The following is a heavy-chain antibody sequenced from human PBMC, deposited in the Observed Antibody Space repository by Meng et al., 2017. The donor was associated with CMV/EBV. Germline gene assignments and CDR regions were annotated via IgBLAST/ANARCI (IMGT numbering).Heavy chain of an antibody. J-gene: IGHJ5*02. V-gene: IGHV4-30-4*08. Sequence: HVQLQESGPGLVKPSPTLSLTCTCSGGSISSGDYYWSWIRQPPGKGLEWIGYIYYSGSTYYNPSLKSRVTISVDTSKNQFSLKLSSVTAADTAVYYCARVYCSGGSCYGNWFDPWGQGTLVTVSS. CDR2: IYYSGST. D-gene: IGHD2-15*01. CDR3: ARVYCSGGSCYGNWFDP. CDR1: GGSISSGDYY.